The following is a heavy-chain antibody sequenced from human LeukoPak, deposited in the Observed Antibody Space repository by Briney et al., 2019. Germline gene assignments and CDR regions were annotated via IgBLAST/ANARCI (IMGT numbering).Heavy chain of an antibody. CDR3: ARDSSGWHAYMDV. CDR2: ISSSSYI. V-gene: IGHV3-21*01. CDR1: GFTFSSYS. J-gene: IGHJ6*03. Sequence: GGSLRLSCAASGFTFSSYSMNWVRQAPGKGLEWVSSISSSSYIYYADSVKGRFTISRDNAKNSLYLQMNSLRAEDTAVYYCARDSSGWHAYMDVWGKGTTVTVSS. D-gene: IGHD6-19*01.